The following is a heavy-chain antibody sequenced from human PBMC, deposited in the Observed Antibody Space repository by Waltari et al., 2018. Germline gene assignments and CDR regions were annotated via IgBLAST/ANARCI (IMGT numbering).Heavy chain of an antibody. J-gene: IGHJ4*02. CDR2: IDSDGTTT. Sequence: EVQLVESGGGSVQPGGSLRLSCVASGLTFSNYWMHWVRQAPGKGLVWVSEIDSDGTTTRYADSVKGRFTISRDNARNTLYLQMNSLRVEDTAVYYCKSDDSNGPLDYWGQGTLVSVSS. CDR3: KSDDSNGPLDY. CDR1: GLTFSNYW. V-gene: IGHV3-74*01. D-gene: IGHD3-22*01.